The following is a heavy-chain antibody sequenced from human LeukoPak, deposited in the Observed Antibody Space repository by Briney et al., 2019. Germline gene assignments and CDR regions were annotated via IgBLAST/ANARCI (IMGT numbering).Heavy chain of an antibody. V-gene: IGHV3-30*03. Sequence: GGSLRLSCAASGFTFSSYGMHWVRQAPGKGLEWVAVISYDGSNKYYADSVKGRFTISRDNSKNTLYLQMNSLRAEDTAVYYCARGGVLRRAPIDYWGQGTLVTVSS. CDR2: ISYDGSNK. J-gene: IGHJ4*02. CDR3: ARGGVLRRAPIDY. CDR1: GFTFSSYG. D-gene: IGHD2/OR15-2a*01.